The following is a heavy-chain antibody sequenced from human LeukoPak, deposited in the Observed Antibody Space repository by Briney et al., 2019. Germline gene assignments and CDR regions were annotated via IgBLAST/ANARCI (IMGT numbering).Heavy chain of an antibody. Sequence: GESLKISCKGSGYNFAHDWIGWVRQMPGKGLEWMGIIFPDDSDTIYSPSFQGHVTISADKSINTAYLQWSDLKASDSAMYYCARQESEMTTPANRYFDLWGQGALITVSS. D-gene: IGHD2-15*01. CDR2: IFPDDSDT. J-gene: IGHJ4*02. CDR3: ARQESEMTTPANRYFDL. CDR1: GYNFAHDW. V-gene: IGHV5-51*01.